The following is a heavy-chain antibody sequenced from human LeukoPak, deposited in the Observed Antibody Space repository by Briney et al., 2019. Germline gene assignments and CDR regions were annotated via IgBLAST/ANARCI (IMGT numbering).Heavy chain of an antibody. Sequence: PGGSLRLSCVVSGVTFNGYEMHWVRQAPGKGLEWVSCINNIGDKFYYADSVKGRFIISRDNAHNSLFLQMNSLSVEGACVYYCGSGPRATVNLWGQGTLVAVSS. J-gene: IGHJ4*02. D-gene: IGHD6-19*01. CDR1: GVTFNGYE. CDR3: GSGPRATVNL. V-gene: IGHV3-48*03. CDR2: INNIGDKF.